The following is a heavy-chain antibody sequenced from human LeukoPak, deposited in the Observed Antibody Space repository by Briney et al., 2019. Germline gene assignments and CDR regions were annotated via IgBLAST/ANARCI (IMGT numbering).Heavy chain of an antibody. CDR1: GYTLTELS. CDR2: FDPEDGET. CDR3: ATDNTVTMVRGVINKADYYYYYGMDV. V-gene: IGHV1-24*01. J-gene: IGHJ6*02. D-gene: IGHD3-10*01. Sequence: GASVKVSCKVSGYTLTELSMHWVRQAPGKGLEWMGGFDPEDGETIYAQKFQGRVTMTEDTSTDTAYMELSSLRSEDTAVYYCATDNTVTMVRGVINKADYYYYYGMDVWGQGTTVTVSS.